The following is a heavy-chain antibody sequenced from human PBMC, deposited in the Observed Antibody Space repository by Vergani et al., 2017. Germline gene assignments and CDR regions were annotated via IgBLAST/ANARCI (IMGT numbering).Heavy chain of an antibody. V-gene: IGHV3-30-3*01. J-gene: IGHJ3*02. CDR3: ARVQRSTMIVVVLHDAFDI. Sequence: QVQLVESGGGVVQPGRSLRLSCAASGFTFSSYAMHWVRQAPGKGLEWVAVISYDGSNKYYADSVKGRFTISRDNSKNTLYLQMNSLRAEDTAVYYCARVQRSTMIVVVLHDAFDIWGQGTMVTVSS. D-gene: IGHD3-22*01. CDR2: ISYDGSNK. CDR1: GFTFSSYA.